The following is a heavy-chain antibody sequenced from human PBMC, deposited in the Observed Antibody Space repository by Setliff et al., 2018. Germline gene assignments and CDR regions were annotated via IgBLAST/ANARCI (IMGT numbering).Heavy chain of an antibody. D-gene: IGHD3-22*01. V-gene: IGHV3-9*01. CDR2: ISWNSGSV. CDR1: GFTFDDYA. Sequence: LSLSCAASGFTFDDYAMHWVRQVPGKGLEWVSGISWNSGSVVYADSVKGRFTISRDNATNTLHLQMNSLRVEDTALYYCAKGNYYDSSDTSHFDYWGQGTLVTVSS. CDR3: AKGNYYDSSDTSHFDY. J-gene: IGHJ4*02.